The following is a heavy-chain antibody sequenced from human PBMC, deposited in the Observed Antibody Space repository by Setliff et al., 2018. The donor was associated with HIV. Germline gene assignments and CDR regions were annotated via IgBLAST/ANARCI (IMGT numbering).Heavy chain of an antibody. D-gene: IGHD6-6*01. CDR3: ARDKYSSSENFDY. CDR1: GYTFSNYG. V-gene: IGHV1-46*04. Sequence: ASVKVSCKTSGYTFSNYGLNWVRQAPGQGLEWMGIINASGGSTTYAQKLQGRVTMTRDTSTSTVYMELRSLRSEDTAVYYCARDKYSSSENFDYWGQGTLVTVSS. CDR2: INASGGST. J-gene: IGHJ4*02.